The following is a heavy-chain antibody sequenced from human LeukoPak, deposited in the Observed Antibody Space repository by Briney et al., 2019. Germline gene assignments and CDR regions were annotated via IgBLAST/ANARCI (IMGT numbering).Heavy chain of an antibody. V-gene: IGHV1-2*02. CDR3: ARSGMRGNWFDP. CDR2: INPNSGGT. Sequence: ASVKVSCKASGYTFTGCYMHWVRQAPGQGLEWMGWINPNSGGTNYAQKFQGRVTMTRDTSISTAYMELSRLRSDDTAVYYCARSGMRGNWFDPWGQGTLVTVSS. D-gene: IGHD1-14*01. CDR1: GYTFTGCY. J-gene: IGHJ5*02.